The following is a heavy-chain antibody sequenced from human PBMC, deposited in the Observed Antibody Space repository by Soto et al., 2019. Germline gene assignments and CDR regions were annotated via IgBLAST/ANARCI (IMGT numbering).Heavy chain of an antibody. CDR1: GFTFTIYA. J-gene: IGHJ4*02. Sequence: EVQLLESGGGLVQPGGSLRLSCTASGFTFTIYAMAWVRRAPGKGLEWLSTISDSCSATYHADSIKGRFTISRDNSDNTLFLQMNGQRDSDTAVYYCARGGILGSCIGGSCFDLDSWGQGTLVTVSS. CDR3: ARGGILGSCIGGSCFDLDS. D-gene: IGHD2-15*01. V-gene: IGHV3-23*01. CDR2: ISDSCSAT.